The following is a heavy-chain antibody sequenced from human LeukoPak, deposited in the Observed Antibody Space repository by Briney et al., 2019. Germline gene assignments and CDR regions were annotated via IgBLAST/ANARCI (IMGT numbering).Heavy chain of an antibody. Sequence: SETLSLTCTVSGGSISTYYWSWIRQPPGKGLEWIGFIHDSGSTYYNPSLKSRVSISRDMSKNQLSLMLSSVTAADTAVYYCARGFGAGNYYYGWFDPWGQGTLVSVSS. V-gene: IGHV4-4*09. CDR1: GGSISTYY. CDR2: IHDSGST. CDR3: ARGFGAGNYYYGWFDP. D-gene: IGHD3-10*01. J-gene: IGHJ5*02.